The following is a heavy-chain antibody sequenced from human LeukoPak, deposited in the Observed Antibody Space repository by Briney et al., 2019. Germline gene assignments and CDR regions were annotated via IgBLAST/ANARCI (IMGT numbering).Heavy chain of an antibody. D-gene: IGHD4-17*01. J-gene: IGHJ6*02. V-gene: IGHV4-59*12. CDR3: ARVRLRSTYYYYGMDV. CDR1: GGSISSYY. Sequence: SETLSLTCTVSGGSISSYYWSWIRQPPGKGLEWIGYIYYSGSTNYNPSLKSRVTISVDTSKNQFSLKLSSVTAADTAVYYCARVRLRSTYYYYGMDVWGQGTTVTVSS. CDR2: IYYSGST.